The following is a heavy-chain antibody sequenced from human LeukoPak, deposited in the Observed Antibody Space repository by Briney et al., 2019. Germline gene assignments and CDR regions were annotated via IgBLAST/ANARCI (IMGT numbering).Heavy chain of an antibody. D-gene: IGHD6-13*01. V-gene: IGHV1-18*01. CDR3: ARRAAKGRFDP. J-gene: IGHJ5*02. Sequence: ASVKVSCKASGHTFASYGITWVRQAPGQGLEWMGWISAYNGNTNYAQNLQGRVTMTTDTSTSTAYMELRSLRSDDTAVYYCARRAAKGRFDPWGQGTLVTVSS. CDR1: GHTFASYG. CDR2: ISAYNGNT.